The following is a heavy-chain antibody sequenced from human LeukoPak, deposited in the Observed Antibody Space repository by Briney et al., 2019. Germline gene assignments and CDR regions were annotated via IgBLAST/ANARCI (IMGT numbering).Heavy chain of an antibody. V-gene: IGHV4-39*02. CDR1: GGSISSSSYY. J-gene: IGHJ4*02. D-gene: IGHD3-22*01. Sequence: SETLSLTCTVSGGSISSSSYYWGWIRQPPGKGLEWIGSIYYSGSTYYNPSLKSRVTISVDTSKNQFSLKLSSVTAADTAVYYCAKDAITMIVVVIPYYFDYWGQGTLVTVSS. CDR2: IYYSGST. CDR3: AKDAITMIVVVIPYYFDY.